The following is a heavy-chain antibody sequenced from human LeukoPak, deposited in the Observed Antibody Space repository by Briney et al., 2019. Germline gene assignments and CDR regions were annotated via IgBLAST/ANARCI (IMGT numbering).Heavy chain of an antibody. CDR1: GGTFTSYA. D-gene: IGHD5-24*01. CDR2: IIPIVGIA. Sequence: GASVKVSCNASGGTFTSYAISWVRQAPGQGLEWMGRIIPIVGIANYAQKFQGRVTITADKSTSTAYMELSSLRSEDTAVYYCARFLDGYNRAFDIWGQGTMVTVSS. V-gene: IGHV1-69*04. CDR3: ARFLDGYNRAFDI. J-gene: IGHJ3*02.